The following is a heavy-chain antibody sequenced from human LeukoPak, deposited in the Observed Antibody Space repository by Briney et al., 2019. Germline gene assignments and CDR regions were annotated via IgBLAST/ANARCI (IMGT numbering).Heavy chain of an antibody. CDR3: ARVYDSSGSTPFDY. D-gene: IGHD3-22*01. Sequence: SETLSLTCAVYGGSFSGYYWSWIRQPPGKGLEWIGEINHSGSTNYNPSLKSRVTISVDTSKNQFSLKLSSVTAADTAVYYCARVYDSSGSTPFDYWGQGTLVTLSS. CDR2: INHSGST. CDR1: GGSFSGYY. J-gene: IGHJ4*02. V-gene: IGHV4-34*01.